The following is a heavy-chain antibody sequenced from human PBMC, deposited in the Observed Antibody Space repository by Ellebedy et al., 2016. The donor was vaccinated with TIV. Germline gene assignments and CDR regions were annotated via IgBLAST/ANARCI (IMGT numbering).Heavy chain of an antibody. CDR3: ARHLRYSDWRILDL. CDR2: IFHSGTT. V-gene: IGHV4-39*01. J-gene: IGHJ5*02. Sequence: MPSETLSLTCTVSRVSITDPTYYWAWLRQPPGTGLDWLGTIFHSGTTYKSPALISRGSMSVYTSRNQFSLDLKSVTAADTAVYYCARHLRYSDWRILDLWGPGILVAVSS. D-gene: IGHD3-9*01. CDR1: RVSITDPTYY.